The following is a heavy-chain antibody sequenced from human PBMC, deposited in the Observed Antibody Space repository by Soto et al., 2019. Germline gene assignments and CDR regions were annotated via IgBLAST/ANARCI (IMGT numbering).Heavy chain of an antibody. J-gene: IGHJ6*02. CDR2: IVPSLDTT. V-gene: IGHV1-69*11. Sequence: SVKVSCKASGGTFSSSGFSWVRKAPGQGLEWMGMIVPSLDTTNYAQKFQARVTITADEVTSTAYMELRSLRSEDTAVYYCARWPQPRYTADPYAVDVWGQGTRVTVSS. D-gene: IGHD3-16*02. CDR1: GGTFSSSG. CDR3: ARWPQPRYTADPYAVDV.